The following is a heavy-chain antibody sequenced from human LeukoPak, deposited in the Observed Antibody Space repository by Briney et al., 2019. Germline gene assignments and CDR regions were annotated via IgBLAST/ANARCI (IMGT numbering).Heavy chain of an antibody. V-gene: IGHV3-74*01. Sequence: GESLKISCKGSGYSFTSYWMHWVRQAPGKGLVWISRINSDGSTTSYADSVKGRFTISRDNAKNTLYLQMDSLRAEDTAVYYCARGNYYGQDYWGQGTLVTVSS. CDR3: ARGNYYGQDY. CDR2: INSDGSTT. D-gene: IGHD3-10*01. CDR1: GYSFTSYW. J-gene: IGHJ4*02.